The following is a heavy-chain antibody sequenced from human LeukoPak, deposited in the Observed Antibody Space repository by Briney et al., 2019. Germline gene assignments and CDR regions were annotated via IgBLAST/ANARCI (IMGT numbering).Heavy chain of an antibody. V-gene: IGHV4-31*03. D-gene: IGHD3-10*01. J-gene: IGHJ3*02. CDR2: IYYSGST. Sequence: SQTLSLTCTVSGGSISSVGYYWSWIRQHPGKGLEWIGYIYYSGSTYYNPSLKSRVTISVDTSKNQFSLKLRSVTAADTAVYYCARWFGELLGAFDIWGQGTMVTVSS. CDR3: ARWFGELLGAFDI. CDR1: GGSISSVGYY.